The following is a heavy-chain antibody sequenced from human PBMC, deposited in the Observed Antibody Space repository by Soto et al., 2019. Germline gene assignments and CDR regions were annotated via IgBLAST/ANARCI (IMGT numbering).Heavy chain of an antibody. D-gene: IGHD3-3*01. CDR1: GVTFSSYW. Sequence: GGSLRLSCAAAGVTFSSYWRRWVRQAPGKGLVWVSRINSDGSSTSYADSVKGRFTISRDNAKNTLYLQMNSLRAEERAVYYCARDIWADYYDFWSCYYRFDLWAEATLVTVSS. J-gene: IGHJ5*02. V-gene: IGHV3-74*01. CDR2: INSDGSST. CDR3: ARDIWADYYDFWSCYYRFDL.